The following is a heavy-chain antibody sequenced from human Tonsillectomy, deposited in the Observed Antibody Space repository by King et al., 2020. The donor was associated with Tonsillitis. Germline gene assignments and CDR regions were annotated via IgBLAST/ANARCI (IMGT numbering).Heavy chain of an antibody. CDR1: GFTFSSYG. D-gene: IGHD4-17*01. V-gene: IGHV3-30*18. CDR2: KSYDGSNK. CDR3: AKAPPEDGDPRPSGWFDP. J-gene: IGHJ5*02. Sequence: VQLVESGGGVVQPGRSLRLSCAASGFTFSSYGMHWVRQAPGKGLEWVAVKSYDGSNKYYADSVKGRFTISRDNSKNTLYLQMNSLRAEDTAVYYCAKAPPEDGDPRPSGWFDPWGQGTLVTVSS.